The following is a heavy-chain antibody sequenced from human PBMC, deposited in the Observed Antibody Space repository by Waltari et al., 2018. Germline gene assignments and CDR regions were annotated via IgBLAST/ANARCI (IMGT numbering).Heavy chain of an antibody. D-gene: IGHD2-2*01. J-gene: IGHJ4*02. CDR1: GYTLSEVN. CDR2: LDREEDET. CDR3: ATEIVGYGSNWYFDY. V-gene: IGHV1-24*01. Sequence: VQLVQSGTEVKKPGASVKVSCKISGYTLSEVNIHWVRQAPGKGLEWMGGLDREEDETIYAQKWKGRVTVTEDTSTDIAYMELRNLKSEDTAVYFCATEIVGYGSNWYFDYWGQGTLVIVSS.